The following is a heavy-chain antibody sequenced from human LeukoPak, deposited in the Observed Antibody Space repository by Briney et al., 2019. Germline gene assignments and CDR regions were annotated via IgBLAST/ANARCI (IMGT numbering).Heavy chain of an antibody. J-gene: IGHJ5*02. Sequence: GGSLRLSCSASGFTFSNHAMHWVRQAPGKGLEYVSAISSGGGTTYYADSVKGRFTISRDTSKNTLYLQMTSLKPEDTALYYCVRASGWFDPWGQGTLVTVSS. D-gene: IGHD6-25*01. CDR3: VRASGWFDP. V-gene: IGHV3-64D*06. CDR2: ISSGGGTT. CDR1: GFTFSNHA.